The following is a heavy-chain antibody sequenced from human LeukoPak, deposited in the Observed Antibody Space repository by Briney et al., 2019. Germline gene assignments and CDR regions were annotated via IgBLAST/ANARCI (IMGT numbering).Heavy chain of an antibody. J-gene: IGHJ5*02. V-gene: IGHV1-46*01. CDR1: GYAFSANY. D-gene: IGHD1-26*01. CDR2: INPSGSST. CDR3: ARDNSVGETAWWFDP. Sequence: ASVKVSCKAYGYAFSANYMHWVRQAPGQGLEWMGLINPSGSSTTYAQRFQGRVTMTRDISTSTDYMELTSLTSDDTAMYYCARDNSVGETAWWFDPWGQGTLVTVSS.